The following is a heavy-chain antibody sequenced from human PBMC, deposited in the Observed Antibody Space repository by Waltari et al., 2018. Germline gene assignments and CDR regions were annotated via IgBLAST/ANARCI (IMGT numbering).Heavy chain of an antibody. CDR3: ARDVESPLSGWYSGFDY. Sequence: QVQLVESGGGVVQHGRSLRLSCAASGFPFSSYGMPWVRQAPGKGLEWVAVIWNDGSNKYYADSVKGRFTISRDNSKKTLYLQMNSLRAEDTAIYYCARDVESPLSGWYSGFDYWGQGTLVTVSS. D-gene: IGHD6-19*01. CDR2: IWNDGSNK. J-gene: IGHJ4*02. CDR1: GFPFSSYG. V-gene: IGHV3-33*01.